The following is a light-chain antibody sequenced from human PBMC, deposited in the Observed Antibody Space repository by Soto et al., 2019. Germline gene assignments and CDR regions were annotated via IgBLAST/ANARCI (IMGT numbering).Light chain of an antibody. CDR2: GVS. CDR1: QSVSSSY. Sequence: EIVLTQSPGTLSFSQGGRATLSCRASQSVSSSYLAWYQQKPGQAPRLLIYGVSNRATGIPDRFSGSGSRTDFSLTINRLEPEDFAVYYCEQYSTSPRTFGQGTKVDIK. J-gene: IGKJ1*01. CDR3: EQYSTSPRT. V-gene: IGKV3-20*01.